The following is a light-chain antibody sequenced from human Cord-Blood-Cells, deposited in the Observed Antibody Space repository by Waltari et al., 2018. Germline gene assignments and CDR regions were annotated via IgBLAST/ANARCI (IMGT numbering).Light chain of an antibody. V-gene: IGLV1-40*01. Sequence: QSVLTPPPSVSGAPGQRATISCTGSSSNIGAGYDLHRYQQLPGTAPKLLIYGNSNRPSGVPDRFSGSKSGTSASLAITGLQAEDEADYYCQSYDSSLSALYVFGTGTKVTVL. J-gene: IGLJ1*01. CDR3: QSYDSSLSALYV. CDR2: GNS. CDR1: SSNIGAGYD.